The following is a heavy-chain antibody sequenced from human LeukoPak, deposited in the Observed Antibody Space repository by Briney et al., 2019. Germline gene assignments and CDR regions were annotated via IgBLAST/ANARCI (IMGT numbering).Heavy chain of an antibody. CDR3: ARDGLSYSYETTNWFVP. J-gene: IGHJ5*02. V-gene: IGHV3-33*01. Sequence: GGSLRLSCAASGFTFSSYGMHWVREAPGKGLEGVAVIWYDGSNKYYADSVKGRFTISRDNSKNTLYLQMNSLRAEDTAVYYCARDGLSYSYETTNWFVPCGQGTLVTVSS. CDR2: IWYDGSNK. CDR1: GFTFSSYG. D-gene: IGHD5-18*01.